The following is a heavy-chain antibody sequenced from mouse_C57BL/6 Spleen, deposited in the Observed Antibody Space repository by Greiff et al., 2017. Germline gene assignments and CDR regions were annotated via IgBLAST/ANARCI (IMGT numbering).Heavy chain of an antibody. CDR2: IDPSDSYT. D-gene: IGHD1-1*01. CDR3: ARENYYGSSYAMDY. Sequence: QVQLQQPGAELVRPGTSVKLSCKASGYTCTSYWMHWVKQRPGQGLEWIGVIDPSDSYTNYNQKFKGKATLTVDTSSSTAYMQLSSLTSEDSAVYYCARENYYGSSYAMDYWGQGTSVTVSS. CDR1: GYTCTSYW. J-gene: IGHJ4*01. V-gene: IGHV1-59*01.